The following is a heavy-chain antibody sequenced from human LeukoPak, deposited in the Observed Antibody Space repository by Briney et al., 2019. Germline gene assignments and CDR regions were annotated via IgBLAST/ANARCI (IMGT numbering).Heavy chain of an antibody. Sequence: GGSLRLSCAASGFTFDDYAMHWVRQAPGKGLEWVSLISGDGGSTYYADSVKGRFTISRDNSKNSLYLQMNSLRTEDTALYYCAKDIPTTYIVVVPHLSGDWGQGTLVTVSS. V-gene: IGHV3-43*02. CDR2: ISGDGGST. CDR1: GFTFDDYA. CDR3: AKDIPTTYIVVVPHLSGD. J-gene: IGHJ4*02. D-gene: IGHD2-15*01.